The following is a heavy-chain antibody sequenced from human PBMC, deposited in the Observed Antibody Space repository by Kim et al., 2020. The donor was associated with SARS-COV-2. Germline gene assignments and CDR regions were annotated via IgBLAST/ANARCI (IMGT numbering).Heavy chain of an antibody. J-gene: IGHJ4*02. CDR1: GFTFSSYG. V-gene: IGHV3-33*08. CDR3: ARDGGLLNRIAVAG. CDR2: IWYDGSNK. D-gene: IGHD6-19*01. Sequence: GGSLRLSCAASGFTFSSYGMHWVRQAPGKGLEWVAVIWYDGSNKYYADSVKGRFTISRDNSKNTLYLQMNSLRAEDTAVYYCARDGGLLNRIAVAGWGQGTLVTVSS.